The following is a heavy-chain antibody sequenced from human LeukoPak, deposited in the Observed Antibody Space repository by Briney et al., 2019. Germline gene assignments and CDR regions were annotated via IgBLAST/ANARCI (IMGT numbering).Heavy chain of an antibody. CDR1: GGSISSGSYY. J-gene: IGHJ6*03. CDR3: ASTARQYGSGSYYHYYYYMDV. Sequence: SQTLSLTCTVSGGSISSGSYYWSWIRQPAGKGLEWVGRIYTSGSTNYNPSLKSRVTISVDTSKNQFSLKRSSVTAADTAVYYCASTARQYGSGSYYHYYYYMDVWGKGTTVTVSS. D-gene: IGHD3-10*01. V-gene: IGHV4-61*02. CDR2: IYTSGST.